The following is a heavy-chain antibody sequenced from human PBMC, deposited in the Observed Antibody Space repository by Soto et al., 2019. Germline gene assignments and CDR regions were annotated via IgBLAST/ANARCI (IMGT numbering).Heavy chain of an antibody. V-gene: IGHV1-3*01. Sequence: ASVKVSCKASGYTFTSYAMHWVRQAPGQRLEWMGWINAGNGNTKYSQKFQGRVTITRDTSASTAYMELSSLRSEDTAVYYCARSVVVVPAAMQENYYYYYGMDVWGQGTTVTVS. CDR3: ARSVVVVPAAMQENYYYYYGMDV. CDR1: GYTFTSYA. J-gene: IGHJ6*02. CDR2: INAGNGNT. D-gene: IGHD2-2*01.